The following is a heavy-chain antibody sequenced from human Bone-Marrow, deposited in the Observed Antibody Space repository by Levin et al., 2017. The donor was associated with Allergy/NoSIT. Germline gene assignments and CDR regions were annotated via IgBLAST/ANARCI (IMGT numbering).Heavy chain of an antibody. CDR1: GGSISSGGSS. Sequence: PSETLSLTCALSGGSISSGGSSWSWIRQPPGKGLEWIGYIFHTGSTYYNSSLKSRVTISVDRSKNQFSLKLTSVTAADTAVYYCARSFTMLRGGFDPWCQGILVTVSS. J-gene: IGHJ5*02. CDR2: IFHTGST. CDR3: ARSFTMLRGGFDP. V-gene: IGHV4-30-2*01. D-gene: IGHD3-10*01.